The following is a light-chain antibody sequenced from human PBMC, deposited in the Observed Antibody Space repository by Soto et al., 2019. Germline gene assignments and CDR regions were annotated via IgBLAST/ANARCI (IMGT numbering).Light chain of an antibody. V-gene: IGKV3-20*01. CDR2: GVS. CDR1: QRLSASD. J-gene: IGKJ5*01. Sequence: EIVLTQSPGTLSLSPGQRATRSCRASQRLSASDIAWYQQKPGQAPKFLIYGVSSRATGIPDRFSGSGSGTDFTLTISRLEPEDFAVYHCQQYGSSPLITFGQGTRLEIK. CDR3: QQYGSSPLIT.